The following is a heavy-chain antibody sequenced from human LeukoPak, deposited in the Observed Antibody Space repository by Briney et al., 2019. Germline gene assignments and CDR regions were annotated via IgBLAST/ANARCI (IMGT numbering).Heavy chain of an antibody. CDR1: GFTFSSYG. CDR3: ARGGGYSSGWLIDAFDI. D-gene: IGHD6-19*01. J-gene: IGHJ3*02. Sequence: GGSLRLSCAASGFTFSSYGMHWVRQAPGKGLEWVAVIWYDGSNKYYVDSVKGRFTISRDNSKNTLYLQMNSLRAEDTAVYYCARGGGYSSGWLIDAFDIWGQGTMVTVSS. CDR2: IWYDGSNK. V-gene: IGHV3-33*01.